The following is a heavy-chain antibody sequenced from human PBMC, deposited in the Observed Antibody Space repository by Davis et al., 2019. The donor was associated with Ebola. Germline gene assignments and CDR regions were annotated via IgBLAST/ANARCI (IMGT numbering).Heavy chain of an antibody. J-gene: IGHJ4*02. CDR2: IWYDGSNK. Sequence: GESLKISCAASGFTFSSYGMHWVRQAPGKGLEWVAVIWYDGSNKYYADSVKGRFTISRDNSKNTLYLQMNSLRAEDTAVYYCASTAYSGSYRDYWGQGTLVTVSS. D-gene: IGHD1-26*01. CDR3: ASTAYSGSYRDY. CDR1: GFTFSSYG. V-gene: IGHV3-33*01.